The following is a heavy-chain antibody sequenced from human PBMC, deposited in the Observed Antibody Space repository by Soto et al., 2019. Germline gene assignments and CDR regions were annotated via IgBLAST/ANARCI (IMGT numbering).Heavy chain of an antibody. Sequence: QVQLQESGPGLVKPSGTLSLTCAVSGGSISSSNWWSWVRQPPGKGLEWIGEIYHSGSTNYNPSLKSRVTISVDKSKNQFSLKLSSVTAADTAVYYCARDRGGITIFGVVIQDAFDIWGQGTMVTVSS. J-gene: IGHJ3*02. CDR1: GGSISSSNW. V-gene: IGHV4-4*02. CDR2: IYHSGST. CDR3: ARDRGGITIFGVVIQDAFDI. D-gene: IGHD3-3*01.